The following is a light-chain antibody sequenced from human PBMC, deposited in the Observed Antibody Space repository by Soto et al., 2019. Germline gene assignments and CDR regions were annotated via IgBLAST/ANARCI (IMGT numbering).Light chain of an antibody. CDR3: QQRSNWPPFS. CDR2: DAS. CDR1: QTISSW. J-gene: IGKJ4*01. Sequence: DIQITQSPSTLSVSVGGRVTITCRSSQTISSWLAWYQQKPGKAPKLLIYDASNRATGIPARFSGSGSGTDFTLTIGSLEPEDFAVYYCQQRSNWPPFSFGGGTKVDIK. V-gene: IGKV1-5*01.